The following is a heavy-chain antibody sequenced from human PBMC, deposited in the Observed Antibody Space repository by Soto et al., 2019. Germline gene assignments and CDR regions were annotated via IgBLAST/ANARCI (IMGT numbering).Heavy chain of an antibody. J-gene: IGHJ6*02. V-gene: IGHV3-15*07. D-gene: IGHD5-18*01. Sequence: GGSLRLSCAASGFTFSNAWMNWVRQAPGKGLEWVGRIKSKTDGGTTDYAAPVKGRFTISRDDSKNTLYLQMNSLKTEDTAVYYCTTDVDTAMAVYYYGMDVWGQGTTVTVSS. CDR1: GFTFSNAW. CDR2: IKSKTDGGTT. CDR3: TTDVDTAMAVYYYGMDV.